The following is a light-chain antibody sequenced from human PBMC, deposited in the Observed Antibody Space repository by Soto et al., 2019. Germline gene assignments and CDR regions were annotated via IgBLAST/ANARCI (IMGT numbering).Light chain of an antibody. CDR2: RAS. Sequence: EIVLTQSPDTLSLSPGERATLSCRASQTVNNNYVAWYQQKPGQAPRLLIFRASNKATGIPARFSGSGSGTDFTLTISSLEPEDFAVYYCQKRSNWPTTFGQVTKVDIK. J-gene: IGKJ1*01. CDR3: QKRSNWPTT. V-gene: IGKV3-11*01. CDR1: QTVNNNY.